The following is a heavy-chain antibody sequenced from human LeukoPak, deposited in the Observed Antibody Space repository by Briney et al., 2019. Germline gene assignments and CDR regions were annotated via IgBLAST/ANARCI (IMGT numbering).Heavy chain of an antibody. CDR1: GFTFSTYD. V-gene: IGHV3-30*18. J-gene: IGHJ4*02. CDR3: AKDGARGAAKYYFDY. Sequence: GRSLRLSCAASGFTFSTYDMHWVRQAPGKGLEWVAVIASDGRDKKYADSVKGRFTITRDNSKNTLYLQMNSLRAEDTAVYYCAKDGARGAAKYYFDYWGQGTLVTVSS. D-gene: IGHD6-13*01. CDR2: IASDGRDK.